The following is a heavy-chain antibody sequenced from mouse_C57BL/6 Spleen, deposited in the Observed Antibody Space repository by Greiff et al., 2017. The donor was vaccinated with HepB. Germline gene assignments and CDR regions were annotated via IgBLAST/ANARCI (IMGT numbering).Heavy chain of an antibody. CDR2: ISYDGSN. D-gene: IGHD2-3*01. Sequence: EVQLQQSGPGLVKPSQSLSLTCSVTGYSITSGYYWNWIRQFPGNKLEWMGYISYDGSNNYNPSLKNRISITRDTSKNQFFLKLNSVTTEDTATYYCARKERLLDYFDYWGQGTTLTVSS. J-gene: IGHJ2*01. V-gene: IGHV3-6*01. CDR3: ARKERLLDYFDY. CDR1: GYSITSGYY.